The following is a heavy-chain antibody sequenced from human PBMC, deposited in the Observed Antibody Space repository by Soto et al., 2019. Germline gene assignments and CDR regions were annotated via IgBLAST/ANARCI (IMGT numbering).Heavy chain of an antibody. CDR2: ISGGSHST. J-gene: IGHJ4*02. CDR3: ANNRVTIAALDS. D-gene: IGHD6-25*01. CDR1: GFNFNMFA. V-gene: IGHV3-23*01. Sequence: EVQLLESGGGFVQPGGSLRLSCSASGFNFNMFAMTWVRQAPGKGLEWVSTISGGSHSTYYADSHKGRFSISRDNSTNTMYLQTDSLRAEDTAIYYCANNRVTIAALDSWGQGALVSVSS.